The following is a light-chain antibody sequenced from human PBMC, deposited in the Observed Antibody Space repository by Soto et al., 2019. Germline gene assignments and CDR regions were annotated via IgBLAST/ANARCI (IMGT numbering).Light chain of an antibody. J-gene: IGLJ7*01. Sequence: HDVVTQEPSLTVSPGGTVTLTWGSSTGAVTSGHYAYWLQQKPGQAPTTLIYNTDSKHSWTPARFSGFLIGGKAALTLSGEYPEDEPDYYCLLADRRPHAVFGGGTQLTFL. CDR1: TGAVTSGHY. V-gene: IGLV7-46*01. CDR2: NTD. CDR3: LLADRRPHAV.